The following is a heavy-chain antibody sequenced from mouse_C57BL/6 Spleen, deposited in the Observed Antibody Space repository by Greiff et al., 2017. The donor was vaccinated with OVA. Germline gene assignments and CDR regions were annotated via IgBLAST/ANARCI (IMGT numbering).Heavy chain of an antibody. CDR2: IYPGDGDT. CDR3: AIYYGNPFDC. CDR1: GYAFSSSW. D-gene: IGHD2-1*01. V-gene: IGHV1-82*01. J-gene: IGHJ2*01. Sequence: QVQLQQSGPELVKPGASVKISCKASGYAFSSSWMNWVKQRPGKGLEWIGRIYPGDGDTNYNGKFKGKATLTADKSSSTAYMQLSSLTSEDSAVYFCAIYYGNPFDCWGQGTTLTVSS.